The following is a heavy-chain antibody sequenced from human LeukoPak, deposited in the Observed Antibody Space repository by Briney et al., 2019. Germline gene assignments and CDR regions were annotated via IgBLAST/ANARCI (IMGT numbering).Heavy chain of an antibody. CDR1: GGSVSSTNW. V-gene: IGHV4-4*02. CDR3: ARFSLGKPYYFDY. J-gene: IGHJ4*02. D-gene: IGHD1-14*01. CDR2: VHLDGRT. Sequence: SETLSLTCGVSGGSVSSTNWWTWIRQPPGKGLEWIGEVHLDGRTNFNPSLKSRLTMSVDLSENHVSLKLTSVTAADTAVYYCARFSLGKPYYFDYWGQGTLVTVSS.